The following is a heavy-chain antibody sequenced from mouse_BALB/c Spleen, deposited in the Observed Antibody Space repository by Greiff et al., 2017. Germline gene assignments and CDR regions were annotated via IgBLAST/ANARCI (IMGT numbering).Heavy chain of an antibody. D-gene: IGHD3-3*01. CDR2: ISDGGSYT. V-gene: IGHV5-4*02. Sequence: DVMLVESGGGLVKPGGSLKLSCAASGFTFSDYYMYWVRQTPEKRLEWVATISDGGSYTYYPDSVKGRFTISRDNAKNNLYLQMSSLKSEDTAMYYCARDGGPMDYWGQGTSVTVSS. J-gene: IGHJ4*01. CDR1: GFTFSDYY. CDR3: ARDGGPMDY.